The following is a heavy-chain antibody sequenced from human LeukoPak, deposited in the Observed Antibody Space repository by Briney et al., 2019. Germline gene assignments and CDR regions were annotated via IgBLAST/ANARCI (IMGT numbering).Heavy chain of an antibody. CDR2: IIPIFGTA. J-gene: IGHJ4*02. D-gene: IGHD3-22*01. CDR3: ARDGDDSSWGGY. Sequence: SVTVSFKASGGTFSIYAISWVRQAPGQGLEWMGGIIPIFGTANYAQKFQGRVTITADKSTSTAYMELSSLRSEDTAVYYCARDGDDSSWGGYWGQGTLVTVSS. CDR1: GGTFSIYA. V-gene: IGHV1-69*06.